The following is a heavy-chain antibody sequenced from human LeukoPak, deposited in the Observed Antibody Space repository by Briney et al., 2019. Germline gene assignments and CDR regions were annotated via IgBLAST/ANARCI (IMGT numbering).Heavy chain of an antibody. CDR2: INPNSGGT. CDR3: ARDAYYYGSGSYSQVYYYYMDV. V-gene: IGHV1-2*02. J-gene: IGHJ6*03. D-gene: IGHD3-10*01. Sequence: ASVKVSCKASGYTFTGYYMHWVRQAPGQGLEWMGWINPNSGGTNYAQKFQGRVTMTRDTSISTAYMELSRLRSDDTAVYYCARDAYYYGSGSYSQVYYYYMDVWGKGTTVTVSS. CDR1: GYTFTGYY.